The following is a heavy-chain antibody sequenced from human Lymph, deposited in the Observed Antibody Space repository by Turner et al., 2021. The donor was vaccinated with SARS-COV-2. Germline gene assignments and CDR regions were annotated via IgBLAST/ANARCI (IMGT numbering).Heavy chain of an antibody. J-gene: IGHJ4*02. V-gene: IGHV3-23*01. CDR2: IRGSGART. CDR3: AKSPLGEDYFDY. CDR1: GFTFSNYA. D-gene: IGHD3-16*01. Sequence: EVQLLESGGDLVQPGGSLSLSCAASGFTFSNYAMSWVRQAPGKGMEWVSDIRGSGARTYYEDSVKGRFTISRDNSKNTLFLQMNSLRADDTAIYYCAKSPLGEDYFDYWGQGTLVTVSS.